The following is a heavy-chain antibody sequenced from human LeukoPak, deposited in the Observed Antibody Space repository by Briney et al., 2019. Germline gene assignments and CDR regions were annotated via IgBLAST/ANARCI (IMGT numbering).Heavy chain of an antibody. D-gene: IGHD2-2*01. V-gene: IGHV4-39*07. CDR1: GGSISSSSYY. Sequence: SETLSLTCTVSGGSISSSSYYWGWIRQPPGKGLEWIGSIYYSGSTYYNPSLKSRVTISVVTSKNQFSLKLSSVTAADTAVYYCARTSLTQTSDIVVVPATHMIAFDIWGQGTMVTVSS. CDR2: IYYSGST. J-gene: IGHJ3*02. CDR3: ARTSLTQTSDIVVVPATHMIAFDI.